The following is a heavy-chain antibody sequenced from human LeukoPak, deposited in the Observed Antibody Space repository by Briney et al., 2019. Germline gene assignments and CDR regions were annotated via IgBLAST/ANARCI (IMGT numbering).Heavy chain of an antibody. CDR3: ARDPGYCTNGVCLGYFDY. CDR1: GYTFTSYG. J-gene: IGHJ4*02. D-gene: IGHD2-8*01. V-gene: IGHV1-18*01. CDR2: ISAYNGNT. Sequence: ASVKVSCKASGYTFTSYGISWVRQAPGQGLEWMGWISAYNGNTNYAQKLQGRVTMATDTSTSTAYMELRSLRSDDTAVYYCARDPGYCTNGVCLGYFDYWGQGTLVTVSS.